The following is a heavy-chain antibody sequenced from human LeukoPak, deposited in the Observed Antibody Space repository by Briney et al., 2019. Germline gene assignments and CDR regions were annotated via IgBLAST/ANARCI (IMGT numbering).Heavy chain of an antibody. V-gene: IGHV4-4*09. Sequence: SSETLSLTCTVSGGSISSYYWSWIRQPPGKGLEWIGYIYTSGSTNYNPSLKSRVTISVDTSKSQFSLNLNSATAADTAVYYCARTSRHFYGSGTNLTPWPAGMDVWGQGTTVTASS. D-gene: IGHD3-10*01. J-gene: IGHJ6*02. CDR2: IYTSGST. CDR1: GGSISSYY. CDR3: ARTSRHFYGSGTNLTPWPAGMDV.